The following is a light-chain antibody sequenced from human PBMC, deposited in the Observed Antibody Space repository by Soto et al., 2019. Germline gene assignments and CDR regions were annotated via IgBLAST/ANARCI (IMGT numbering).Light chain of an antibody. CDR1: SSDVGGYNY. CDR3: TSYTSTYSLV. Sequence: QSALTQPASVSGSAGQSITISCTGGSSDVGGYNYVSWYQQHPGKAPKLVIFDVTNRPSGVSNRFSGSKSGNTASLTISGLQAEDEADYYCTSYTSTYSLVFGTGTKVTVL. CDR2: DVT. J-gene: IGLJ1*01. V-gene: IGLV2-14*01.